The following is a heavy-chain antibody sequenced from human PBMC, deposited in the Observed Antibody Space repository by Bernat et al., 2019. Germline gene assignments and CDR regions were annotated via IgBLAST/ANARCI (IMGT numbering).Heavy chain of an antibody. D-gene: IGHD1-1*01. CDR3: ATKTGTSVYYYMDV. CDR1: GGTISSSSYY. CDR2: IYYSGST. Sequence: QLQLQESGPGLVKPSETLSLTCSVSGGTISSSSYYWGWIRQPPGKGLEWIGYIYYSGSTYYNPSLKSRVTISVDTSKNQFSLKLSSVTAADTAVYYCATKTGTSVYYYMDVWGKGTTVTVSS. J-gene: IGHJ6*03. V-gene: IGHV4-31*03.